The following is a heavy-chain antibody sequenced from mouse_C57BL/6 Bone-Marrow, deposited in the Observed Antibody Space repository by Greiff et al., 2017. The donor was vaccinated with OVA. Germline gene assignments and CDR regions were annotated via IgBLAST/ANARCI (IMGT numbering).Heavy chain of an antibody. V-gene: IGHV1-15*01. J-gene: IGHJ2*01. CDR3: TRWGTYY. CDR1: GYTFTDYE. CDR2: IDPETGGT. D-gene: IGHD5-1*01. Sequence: VQLQQSGAELVRPGASVTLSCKASGYTFTDYEMHWVKQTPVHGLEWIGAIDPETGGTAYNQKFKGKAILTADKASSTAYMELRSLTSEDSAVYYCTRWGTYYWGQGTTLTVAS.